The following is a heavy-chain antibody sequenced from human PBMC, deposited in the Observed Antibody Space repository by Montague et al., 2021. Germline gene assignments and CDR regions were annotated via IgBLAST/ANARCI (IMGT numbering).Heavy chain of an antibody. V-gene: IGHV3-23*01. CDR2: TSATGGGT. D-gene: IGHD3-9*01. CDR3: ARVLRSFDWTRAGFDY. Sequence: SLRLSCAASGFTFSGYAMSWVRQAPGKGLEWVSGTSATGGGTFYADSVKGRFIISRDNSKNTLFLQMNSLRAEDTAVYFCARVLRSFDWTRAGFDYWGQGTLVTVSS. CDR1: GFTFSGYA. J-gene: IGHJ4*02.